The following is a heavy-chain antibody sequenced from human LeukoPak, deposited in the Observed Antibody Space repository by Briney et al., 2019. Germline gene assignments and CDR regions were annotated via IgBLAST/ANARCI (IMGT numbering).Heavy chain of an antibody. CDR3: ARECSGCRLNWFDP. Sequence: PSETLSLTCTVSGGSVSSGSYYWSWIRQPPGKGLEWIGYIYYSGSTNYNPSLKSRVTISVDTSKNQFSLKLSSATAADTAVYYRARECSGCRLNWFDPWGQGTLVTVSS. D-gene: IGHD6-19*01. CDR1: GGSVSSGSYY. V-gene: IGHV4-61*01. CDR2: IYYSGST. J-gene: IGHJ5*02.